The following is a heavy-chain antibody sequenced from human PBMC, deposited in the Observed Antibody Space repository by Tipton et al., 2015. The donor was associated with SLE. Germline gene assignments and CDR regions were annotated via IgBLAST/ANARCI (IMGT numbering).Heavy chain of an antibody. J-gene: IGHJ5*01. CDR1: GDSINDRSYY. Sequence: TLSLTCTVSGDSINDRSYYWVWSRQPPGKGLEWIGNIFYSGNTQYNPSLKSRVTISVDTSRNQFSLKLTSVTAADTAVYYCARGGVVVSWGQGTVVTVSS. V-gene: IGHV4-39*07. CDR2: IFYSGNT. D-gene: IGHD2-15*01. CDR3: ARGGVVVS.